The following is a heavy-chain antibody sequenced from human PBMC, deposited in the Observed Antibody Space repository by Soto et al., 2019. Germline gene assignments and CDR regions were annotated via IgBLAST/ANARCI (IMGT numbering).Heavy chain of an antibody. CDR1: GGSFSGYY. Sequence: PSETLSLTCAVYGGSFSGYYWSWIRPPPGKGLEWIGSIYDAGTTFYNSSLKSRVTISADTSKNHFSLRLTSVTAADTAVYYCARRGSGHTFDYWGQGTLVTVSS. D-gene: IGHD3-10*01. V-gene: IGHV4-34*01. J-gene: IGHJ4*02. CDR3: ARRGSGHTFDY. CDR2: IYDAGTT.